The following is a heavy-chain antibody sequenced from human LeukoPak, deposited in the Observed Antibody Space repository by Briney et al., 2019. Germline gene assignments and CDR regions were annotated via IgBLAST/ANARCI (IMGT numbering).Heavy chain of an antibody. V-gene: IGHV1-46*01. Sequence: ASVKVSCKASGYTFTSYYMHWVRQAPGQGLEWMGIINPSGGSTSYAQKFQGRVTMTRDTSTSTVYMELSSLRSEDTAVYYCARGAYYDFWGGYPPLGYYYYGMDVWGQGTTVTVSS. CDR3: ARGAYYDFWGGYPPLGYYYYGMDV. CDR2: INPSGGST. D-gene: IGHD3-3*01. J-gene: IGHJ6*02. CDR1: GYTFTSYY.